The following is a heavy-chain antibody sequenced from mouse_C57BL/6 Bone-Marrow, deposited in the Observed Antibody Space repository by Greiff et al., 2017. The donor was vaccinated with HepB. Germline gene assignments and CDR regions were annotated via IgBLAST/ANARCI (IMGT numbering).Heavy chain of an antibody. CDR2: IDPEDGDT. CDR1: GFNIKDYY. J-gene: IGHJ3*01. D-gene: IGHD2-10*02. Sequence: EVQLQQSGAELVRPGASVKLSCTASGFNIKDYYMHWVKQRPEQGLEWIGRIDPEDGDTEYAPKFQGKATMTADTSTNTAYLQLRSLTSEDTAVYYCTTEYGNSWFAYWGQGTLVTVSA. V-gene: IGHV14-1*01. CDR3: TTEYGNSWFAY.